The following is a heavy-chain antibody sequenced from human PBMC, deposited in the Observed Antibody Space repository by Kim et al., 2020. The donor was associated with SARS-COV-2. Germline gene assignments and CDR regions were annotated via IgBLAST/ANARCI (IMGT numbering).Heavy chain of an antibody. CDR1: GFTFSNSA. CDR3: AKGAGYYAFAY. Sequence: GGSLRLSCAASGFTFSNSAMSWVRQAPGKGLEWVSAIGTTGDITSYADSVKGHFTVSRDNSKNTLYLQMNSLRDEDTAVHYCAKGAGYYAFAYWGQGTLV. V-gene: IGHV3-23*01. CDR2: IGTTGDIT. D-gene: IGHD3-22*01. J-gene: IGHJ4*02.